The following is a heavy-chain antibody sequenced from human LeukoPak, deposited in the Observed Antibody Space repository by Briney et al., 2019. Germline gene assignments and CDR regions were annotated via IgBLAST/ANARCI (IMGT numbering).Heavy chain of an antibody. J-gene: IGHJ3*02. CDR1: GFTFSSYE. Sequence: PRGSLRLSCAASGFTFSSYEMNWVRQAPGKGLEWVSYISISGSTIYYADSVKGRFTISRDNAKNSLYLQMNSLRVEDTAVYYCAREGLWGAARDAFDIWGQGTMVTASS. CDR2: ISISGSTI. D-gene: IGHD6-6*01. CDR3: AREGLWGAARDAFDI. V-gene: IGHV3-48*03.